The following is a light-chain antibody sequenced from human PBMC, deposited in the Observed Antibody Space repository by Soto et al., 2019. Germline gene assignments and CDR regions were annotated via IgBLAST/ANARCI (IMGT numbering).Light chain of an antibody. CDR3: QTWGCGTVV. CDR1: SGPSGYA. CDR2: LHSDGSH. V-gene: IGLV4-69*01. J-gene: IGLJ3*02. Sequence: QSVLTQSPSASASLGASVKLTCTLSSGPSGYAVAWHQQQPGKGPRYLMKLHSDGSHFKGGGIPDRFSGSSSGADRYLTISSLESEDEADYYGQTWGCGTVVFGGGTKVTVL.